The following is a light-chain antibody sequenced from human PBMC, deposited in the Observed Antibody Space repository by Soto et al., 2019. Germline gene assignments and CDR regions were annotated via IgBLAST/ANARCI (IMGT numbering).Light chain of an antibody. Sequence: IPLTQSPSSLSASVGYRVTIICRASQSISGYLNWYQQKPGKAPKPLIYAASSLQSGVPSRFSGSESGTDFTLTITSLQPEDFATYYCQQGYSNPITFGQGTRLEIK. CDR3: QQGYSNPIT. J-gene: IGKJ5*01. V-gene: IGKV1-39*01. CDR1: QSISGY. CDR2: AAS.